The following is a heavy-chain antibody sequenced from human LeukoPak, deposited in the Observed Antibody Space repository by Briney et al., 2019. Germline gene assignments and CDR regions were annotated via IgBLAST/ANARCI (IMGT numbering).Heavy chain of an antibody. CDR2: ISGSGGST. CDR3: AKYSVTVNPPWDYGMDV. D-gene: IGHD4-11*01. CDR1: GFTFSSYA. V-gene: IGHV3-23*01. J-gene: IGHJ6*02. Sequence: AGGSLRLSCAASGFTFSSYAMSWVRQAPGKGLEWVSAISGSGGSTYYADSVKGRFTISRDNSKNTLYLQMNSLGAEDTAVYYCAKYSVTVNPPWDYGMDVWGQGTTVTVSS.